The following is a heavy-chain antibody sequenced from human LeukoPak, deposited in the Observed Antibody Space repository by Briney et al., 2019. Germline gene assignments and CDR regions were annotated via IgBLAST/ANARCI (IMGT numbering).Heavy chain of an antibody. CDR3: ARGRRQGGYDFWGGYYSVHYYYGMDV. CDR2: MNPNSGNT. V-gene: IGHV1-8*01. Sequence: ASVKVSCKASGYTFTSYDINWVRQATGQGLEWMGWMNPNSGNTSYAQKFQGRVTMTRNTSISTAYMELSSLRSEDTAVYYCARGRRQGGYDFWGGYYSVHYYYGMDVWGQGTTVTVSS. D-gene: IGHD3-3*01. J-gene: IGHJ6*02. CDR1: GYTFTSYD.